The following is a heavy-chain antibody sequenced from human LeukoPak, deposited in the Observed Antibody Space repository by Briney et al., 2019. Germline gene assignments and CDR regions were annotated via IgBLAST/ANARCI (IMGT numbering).Heavy chain of an antibody. CDR3: ARGPQDGLLHY. CDR2: INHSGST. J-gene: IGHJ4*02. CDR1: GGSFSGYY. V-gene: IGHV4-34*01. Sequence: SETLSLTCAVYGGSFSGYYWSWIRQPPGKRLEWIGGINHSGSTNYNPSLKSRVTISVDTSKNQFSLKLSSVTAADTAVYYCARGPQDGLLHYWGQGTLVTVSS. D-gene: IGHD5-24*01.